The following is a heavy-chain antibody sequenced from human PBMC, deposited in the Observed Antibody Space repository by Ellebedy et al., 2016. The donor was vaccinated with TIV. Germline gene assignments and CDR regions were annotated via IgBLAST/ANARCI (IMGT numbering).Heavy chain of an antibody. CDR3: ARDLAHGGSLDY. J-gene: IGHJ4*02. V-gene: IGHV1-2*02. Sequence: ASVKVSXXTSGYSFITYYMHWVRQAPGQGLEWMGWSNLHSGGSVYAEKFQGRVTVTRDTSIRTAYMELSRLTSDDTAVYYCARDLAHGGSLDYWGQGTLVTVSS. CDR2: SNLHSGGS. D-gene: IGHD4-23*01. CDR1: GYSFITYY.